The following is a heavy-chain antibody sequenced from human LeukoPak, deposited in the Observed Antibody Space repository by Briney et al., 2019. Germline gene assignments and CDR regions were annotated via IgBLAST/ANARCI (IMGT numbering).Heavy chain of an antibody. J-gene: IGHJ4*02. CDR1: GSSCNSDW. Sequence: GGSLRLSCAASGSSCNSDWMDWVRQAPGKGLEWVANINHDNTENNYLDSVKGRFTISRDNAENSLYLQLNGLRVEDTAVYYCTRRFDDWGQGTLVTVSS. CDR2: INHDNTEN. V-gene: IGHV3-7*01. CDR3: TRRFDD.